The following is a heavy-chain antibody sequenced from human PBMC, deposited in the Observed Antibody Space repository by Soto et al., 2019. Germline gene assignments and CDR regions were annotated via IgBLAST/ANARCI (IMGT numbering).Heavy chain of an antibody. Sequence: EVQLVESGGGLVQPGGSLRLSCAASGFTFSSYWMHWVRQAPGKGLVWVSRINSDGSSTSYADSVKGRFTISRDNAKNTLYLQMNSLRAEDTAVYYCARVSRSYSGYGRPRGGPADWGQGTLVTVSS. CDR1: GFTFSSYW. V-gene: IGHV3-74*01. D-gene: IGHD5-12*01. CDR3: ARVSRSYSGYGRPRGGPAD. CDR2: INSDGSST. J-gene: IGHJ4*02.